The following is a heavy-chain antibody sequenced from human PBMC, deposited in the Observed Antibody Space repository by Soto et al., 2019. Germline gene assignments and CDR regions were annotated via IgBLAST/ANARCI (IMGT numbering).Heavy chain of an antibody. CDR3: ARAGAPPNLEWLFPDY. D-gene: IGHD3-3*01. CDR2: IYSGGST. Sequence: GGSLRLSCAASGFTVSSNYMSWVRQAPGKGLEWVSVIYSGGSTYYADSVKGRFTISRHNSKNTLYLQMNSLRAEDTAVYYCARAGAPPNLEWLFPDYWGQGTLVTVSS. V-gene: IGHV3-53*04. J-gene: IGHJ4*02. CDR1: GFTVSSNY.